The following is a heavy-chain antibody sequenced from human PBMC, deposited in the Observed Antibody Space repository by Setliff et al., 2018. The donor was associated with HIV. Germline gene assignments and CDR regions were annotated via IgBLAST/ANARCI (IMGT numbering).Heavy chain of an antibody. Sequence: GGSLRLSCAASGYTFSDHYMDWVRPAPGKGLEWVGRTRNKANSYTTEYAASVKGRFTISRDESKNSLYLQMNSLKTEDTAVYYCARELSGTYFDYWGQGILVTVSS. D-gene: IGHD1-26*01. CDR3: ARELSGTYFDY. V-gene: IGHV3-72*01. CDR2: TRNKANSYTT. J-gene: IGHJ4*02. CDR1: GYTFSDHY.